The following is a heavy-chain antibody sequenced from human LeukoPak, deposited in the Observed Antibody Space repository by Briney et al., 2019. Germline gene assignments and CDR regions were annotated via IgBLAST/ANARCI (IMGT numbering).Heavy chain of an antibody. Sequence: QPGGSLRLSCAASGFTFSSYGMHWVRQAPGKGLEWVAVIWYDGSNKYYADSVKGRFTISRDNSKNTLYLQMNSLRAEDTAVYYCASPRGHPYCSSTSCYYYYGMDVWGQGTTVTVSS. J-gene: IGHJ6*02. CDR1: GFTFSSYG. CDR2: IWYDGSNK. V-gene: IGHV3-33*01. CDR3: ASPRGHPYCSSTSCYYYYGMDV. D-gene: IGHD2-2*01.